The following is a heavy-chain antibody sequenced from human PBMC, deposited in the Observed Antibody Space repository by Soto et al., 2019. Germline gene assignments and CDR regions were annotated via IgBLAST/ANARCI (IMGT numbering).Heavy chain of an antibody. Sequence: QVQLVQSGVEVKMPGASVKLSCKTYGYAFTNYGVTWVRQVSGQGLEWIGWVSGYNRNTNYAQKFEDRVIMTTDTPTTTAHWRRRSRESDDPAIYYCAREGQGGPLIYGGGGTWLTVS. D-gene: IGHD3-16*01. CDR2: VSGYNRNT. J-gene: IGHJ4*02. CDR3: AREGQGGPLIY. CDR1: GYAFTNYG. V-gene: IGHV1-18*01.